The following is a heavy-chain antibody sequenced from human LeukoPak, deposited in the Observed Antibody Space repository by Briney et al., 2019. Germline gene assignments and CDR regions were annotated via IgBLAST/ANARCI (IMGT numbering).Heavy chain of an antibody. J-gene: IGHJ4*02. CDR1: GFTFSSYG. Sequence: PGGSLRLSCAASGFTFSSYGMHWVRQAPGKGLEWVAFIRYDGSNKYYADSVKGRFTISRDNSKNTLYLQMNSLRAEDTAVYYCAKDGIGHYDSSGYYLADPEYYFDYWGQGTLVTVSS. V-gene: IGHV3-30*02. CDR3: AKDGIGHYDSSGYYLADPEYYFDY. D-gene: IGHD3-22*01. CDR2: IRYDGSNK.